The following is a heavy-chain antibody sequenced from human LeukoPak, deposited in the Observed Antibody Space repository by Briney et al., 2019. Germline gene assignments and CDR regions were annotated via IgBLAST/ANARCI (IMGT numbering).Heavy chain of an antibody. J-gene: IGHJ6*02. CDR3: ARGPTLVRGVIMPDSVGGMDV. Sequence: GSVKVSCKASGYTFTGYYMHWVRQAPGQGLEWMGWMNPNSGNTRYAQKVQGRITMTRDTSISTAYMELSSLRSEDTAVYYCARGPTLVRGVIMPDSVGGMDVWGQGTTVTVSS. V-gene: IGHV1-8*02. CDR2: MNPNSGNT. CDR1: GYTFTGYY. D-gene: IGHD3-10*01.